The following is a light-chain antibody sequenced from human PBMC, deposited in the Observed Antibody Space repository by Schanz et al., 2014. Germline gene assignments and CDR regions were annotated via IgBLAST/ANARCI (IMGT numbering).Light chain of an antibody. CDR3: SSYSNSGTFWV. Sequence: QSALTQPASVSGSPGQSITISCTGTSSDVGTYNYVSWYQHHPGKAPKLMIYDVSDRPSGVSNRFSGSKSGNTASLTISGLQAEDEADYYCSSYSNSGTFWVLGGGTKLTVL. J-gene: IGLJ3*02. V-gene: IGLV2-14*03. CDR2: DVS. CDR1: SSDVGTYNY.